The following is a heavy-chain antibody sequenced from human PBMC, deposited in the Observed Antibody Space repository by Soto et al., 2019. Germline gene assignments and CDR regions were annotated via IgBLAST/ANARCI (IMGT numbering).Heavy chain of an antibody. D-gene: IGHD5-18*01. CDR1: GFTLSSYG. V-gene: IGHV3-30*03. Sequence: QVQLVESGGGVVQPGRSLRLSCAASGFTLSSYGMHWVRQAPGKGLEWVAVISYDGSNKYYADSVKGRFTISRDNSKNTLYLQMNSLRAEDTAVYYCATLKGGYSYGLRERFDYWGQGTLVTVSS. CDR3: ATLKGGYSYGLRERFDY. CDR2: ISYDGSNK. J-gene: IGHJ4*02.